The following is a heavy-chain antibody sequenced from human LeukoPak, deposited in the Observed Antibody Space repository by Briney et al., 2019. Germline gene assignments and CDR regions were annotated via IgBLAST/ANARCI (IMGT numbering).Heavy chain of an antibody. V-gene: IGHV4-59*08. CDR2: IYYSGST. Sequence: SETLSLTCTVSGGSISSYYWSWIRQPPGKGLEWIGYIYYSGSTNYNPSLKSRVTISVDTSKNQFSLKLSSVTAADTAVYYCARWYSSSSHYYYYYMDVWGKGTTVTVSS. CDR3: ARWYSSSSHYYYYYMDV. D-gene: IGHD6-6*01. J-gene: IGHJ6*03. CDR1: GGSISSYY.